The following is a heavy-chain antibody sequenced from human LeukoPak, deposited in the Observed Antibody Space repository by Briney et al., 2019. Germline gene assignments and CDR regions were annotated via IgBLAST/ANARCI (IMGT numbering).Heavy chain of an antibody. Sequence: QPGGSLRLSCAASGFTFSGHWMGWVRQAPGKGLEWVANINQHGSEKYYVDSMKGRFAISRDNARNSLYLQLNSLRAEDTAVYYCERAGYGGALDYWGQGTLVTVSS. D-gene: IGHD4-23*01. CDR3: ERAGYGGALDY. V-gene: IGHV3-7*03. CDR1: GFTFSGHW. CDR2: INQHGSEK. J-gene: IGHJ4*02.